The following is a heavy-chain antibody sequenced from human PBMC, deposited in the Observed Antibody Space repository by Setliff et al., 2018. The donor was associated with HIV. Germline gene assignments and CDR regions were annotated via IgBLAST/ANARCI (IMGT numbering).Heavy chain of an antibody. Sequence: GASVKVSCKASGGTFDSYAISWVRQAPGQGLEWLGGIIPIFETTNYAQKFQGRVTITADKSTSTIYMELSSLRADDTAGYYCARGQGVHFWVNDAFDIWGQGTMVTVSS. D-gene: IGHD3-10*01. CDR1: GGTFDSYA. J-gene: IGHJ3*02. V-gene: IGHV1-69*06. CDR2: IIPIFETT. CDR3: ARGQGVHFWVNDAFDI.